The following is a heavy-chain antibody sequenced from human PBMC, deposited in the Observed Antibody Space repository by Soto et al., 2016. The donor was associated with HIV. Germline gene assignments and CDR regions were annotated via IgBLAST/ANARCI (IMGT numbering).Heavy chain of an antibody. V-gene: IGHV3-66*01. D-gene: IGHD6-19*01. J-gene: IGHJ4*02. Sequence: EVQLVESGGGLVQPGGSLRLSCAAAKFTVSSNYMTWVRQAPGKGLEWVSLIYSGGRTYYADSVRGRFTISRDSSKNTLYLQMNSLRAEDTAVYYCATDAGIVVAGGLTSWGQGTLVSVSS. CDR2: IYSGGRT. CDR1: KFTVSSNY. CDR3: ATDAGIVVAGGLTS.